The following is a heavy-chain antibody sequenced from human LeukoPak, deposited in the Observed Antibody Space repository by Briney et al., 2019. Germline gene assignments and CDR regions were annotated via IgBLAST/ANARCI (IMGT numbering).Heavy chain of an antibody. V-gene: IGHV4-31*03. J-gene: IGHJ4*02. CDR2: IYYSGST. Sequence: PSETLSLTCTVSGGSISSGGYYWSWIRQHPGKGLEWIGYIYYSGSTYYNPSLKSRVSISVDTSKNQFSLKLSSVTAADTAVYYCARVPWWYSSSPAYYFDYWGQGTLVTVSS. CDR3: ARVPWWYSSSPAYYFDY. CDR1: GGSISSGGYY. D-gene: IGHD6-6*01.